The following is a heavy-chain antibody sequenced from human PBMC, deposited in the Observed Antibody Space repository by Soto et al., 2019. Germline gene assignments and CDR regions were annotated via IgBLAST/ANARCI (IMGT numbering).Heavy chain of an antibody. CDR1: GFPFHNYW. CDR2: IKPDGSDK. V-gene: IGHV3-7*01. Sequence: PGGSLRLSCAASGFPFHNYWMGWVRQTPDKGLEWVANIKPDGSDKYYVDSVKGRFTISRDNAKNSLYLQMNSLRAEDTAVYYCARETYFDYRGQGTLVTVSS. CDR3: ARETYFDY. J-gene: IGHJ4*02.